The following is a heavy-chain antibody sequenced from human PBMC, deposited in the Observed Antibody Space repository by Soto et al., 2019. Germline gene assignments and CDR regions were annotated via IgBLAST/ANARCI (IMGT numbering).Heavy chain of an antibody. CDR2: IKQDGSEK. D-gene: IGHD5-18*01. CDR1: GFTFSSYW. CDR3: ASDFESLLVPWIQLSPLSMDV. V-gene: IGHV3-7*05. Sequence: GGSLRLSCAASGFTFSSYWMSWVRQAPGKGLEWVANIKQDGSEKYYVDSVKGRFTISRDNAKNSLYLQMNSLRAEDTAVYYCASDFESLLVPWIQLSPLSMDVWGQGTTVTVSS. J-gene: IGHJ6*02.